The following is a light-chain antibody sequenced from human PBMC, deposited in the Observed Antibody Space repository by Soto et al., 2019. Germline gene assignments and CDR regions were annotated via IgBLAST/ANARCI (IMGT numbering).Light chain of an antibody. V-gene: IGKV3-15*01. CDR1: QSVSTN. Sequence: EIVMTQSPAILSVSPGERATLSCRASQSVSTNLAWFQQKPGQAPRLLIYAASTRATGVPARFSGSGSGTEFTLTISSLQSEDFAVYYRQQYNNWPITFGQGTRLEIK. CDR3: QQYNNWPIT. J-gene: IGKJ5*01. CDR2: AAS.